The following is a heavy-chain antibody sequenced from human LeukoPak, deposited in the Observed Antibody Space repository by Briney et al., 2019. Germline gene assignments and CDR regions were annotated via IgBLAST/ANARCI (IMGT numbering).Heavy chain of an antibody. V-gene: IGHV4-31*03. CDR1: GGSISSGGYY. CDR2: IYYSGST. J-gene: IGHJ4*02. CDR3: ARGMKGDLAARPVFDY. Sequence: PSETLSLTCTVSGGSISSGGYYWSWIRQHPGKGPEWIGYIYYSGSTYYNPSLKSRVTISVDTSKNQFSLKLSSVTAADTAVYYCARGMKGDLAARPVFDYWGQGTLVTVSS. D-gene: IGHD6-6*01.